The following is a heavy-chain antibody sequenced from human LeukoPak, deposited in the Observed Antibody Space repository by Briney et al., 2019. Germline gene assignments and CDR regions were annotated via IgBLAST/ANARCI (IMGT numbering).Heavy chain of an antibody. CDR2: ISSSGSTI. D-gene: IGHD6-13*01. J-gene: IGHJ4*02. CDR1: GFTFSNYE. CDR3: ARDGIAAAGDFDY. V-gene: IGHV3-48*03. Sequence: GGSLRLSCAASGFTFSNYEMNWGRQAPGKGLEWVSYISSSGSTIYYADSVKGRFTISRDNAKNSLYLQMNSLRAEDTAVYYCARDGIAAAGDFDYWGQGSLVTVSS.